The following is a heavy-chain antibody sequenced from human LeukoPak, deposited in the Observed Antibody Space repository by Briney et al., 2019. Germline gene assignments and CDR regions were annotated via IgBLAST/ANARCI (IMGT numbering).Heavy chain of an antibody. CDR2: IKQDGSEK. D-gene: IGHD3-22*01. CDR1: GFTFSSYW. CDR3: ARARSQLLLPTPFDY. Sequence: PGGSLRLSCAASGFTFSSYWMSWVRQAPGKGLEWVANIKQDGSEKYYVDSVKGRFTISRDNAKNSLYLQMNSLRAEDTAVYYCARARSQLLLPTPFDYWGQGTLVTVSS. V-gene: IGHV3-7*01. J-gene: IGHJ4*02.